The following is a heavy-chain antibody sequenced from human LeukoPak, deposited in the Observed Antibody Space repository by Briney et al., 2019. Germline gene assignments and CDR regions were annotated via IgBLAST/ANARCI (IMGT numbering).Heavy chain of an antibody. CDR1: GGSFSGYY. CDR2: INHSGST. J-gene: IGHJ4*02. Sequence: SETLSLTCAVYGGSFSGYYWSWIRQPPGKGLEWIGEINHSGSTNYNPSLKSRVTISVDTSKNQFSLKLSSVTAAGTAVYYCARGRKGISNYWGQGTLVTVSS. D-gene: IGHD6-13*01. CDR3: ARGRKGISNY. V-gene: IGHV4-34*01.